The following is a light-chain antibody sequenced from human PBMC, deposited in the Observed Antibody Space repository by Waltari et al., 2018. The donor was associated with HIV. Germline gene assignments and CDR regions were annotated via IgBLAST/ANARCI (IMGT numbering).Light chain of an antibody. CDR2: ANS. CDR3: QSYDSSLSSVV. Sequence: QSVLTQPPSVSGAPGQRVTISCSGSSPTIGPGYDLPWYQQLPGTAPKLLMYANSYRPSGVPDRFSGSKSGTSASLAITGLQAEDEADYYCQSYDSSLSSVVFGGGTKLTVL. J-gene: IGLJ2*01. V-gene: IGLV1-40*01. CDR1: SPTIGPGYD.